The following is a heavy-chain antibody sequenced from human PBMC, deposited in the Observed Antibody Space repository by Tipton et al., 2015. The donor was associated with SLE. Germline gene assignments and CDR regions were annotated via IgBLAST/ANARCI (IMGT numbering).Heavy chain of an antibody. CDR2: IFYTGIT. D-gene: IGHD3-3*01. J-gene: IGHJ6*02. CDR1: GGSFSGYY. CDR3: ARESLELVRLVYQYYGMDV. V-gene: IGHV4-34*12. Sequence: TLSLTCAVYGGSFSGYYWGWIRQPPGKGLEWIGTIFYTGITYYNPSLQSRVTISIDTSKNQFSLKLNSVTAADTAVYFCARESLELVRLVYQYYGMDVWGQGTTVAVSS.